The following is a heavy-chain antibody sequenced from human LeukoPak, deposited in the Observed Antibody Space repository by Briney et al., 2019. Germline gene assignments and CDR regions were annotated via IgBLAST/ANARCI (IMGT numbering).Heavy chain of an antibody. J-gene: IGHJ5*02. CDR2: ISAYNGNT. D-gene: IGHD2-21*01. Sequence: ASVKVSCKASGYTFTSYDISWVRQAPGQGLEWMGWISAYNGNTNYAQKLQGRVTMTTDTSTSTAYMALSSLRSEDTAVYYCARGARQYSWFDPWGQGTLVTVSS. CDR1: GYTFTSYD. CDR3: ARGARQYSWFDP. V-gene: IGHV1-18*01.